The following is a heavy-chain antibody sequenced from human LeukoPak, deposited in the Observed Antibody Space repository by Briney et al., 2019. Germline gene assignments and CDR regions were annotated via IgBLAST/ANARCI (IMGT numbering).Heavy chain of an antibody. V-gene: IGHV3-48*01. CDR1: GFTFSSYS. CDR2: ISSSSSTI. CDR3: ARADQYYYDSSGYPARGYYFDY. Sequence: GGSLRLSCAASGFTFSSYSMNWVRQAPGKGPEWVSYISSSSSTIYYADSVKGRFTISRDNAKNSLYLQMNSQRAEDTAVYYCARADQYYYDSSGYPARGYYFDYWGQGTLVTVSS. D-gene: IGHD3-22*01. J-gene: IGHJ4*02.